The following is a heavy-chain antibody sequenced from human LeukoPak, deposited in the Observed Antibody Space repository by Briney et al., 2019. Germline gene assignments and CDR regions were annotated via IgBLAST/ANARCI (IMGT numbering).Heavy chain of an antibody. CDR3: ARRITMVRGVSSYFFDY. J-gene: IGHJ4*02. V-gene: IGHV5-51*01. CDR2: IYPGDSEI. Sequence: GESLKISCKGSGYSFTSYWIGWVRQMPGKGLEWMGIIYPGDSEIRYSPSFEGQVTISADKSISTAYLQWSSLKASDTAMYYCARRITMVRGVSSYFFDYWGQGTLVTVSS. D-gene: IGHD3-10*01. CDR1: GYSFTSYW.